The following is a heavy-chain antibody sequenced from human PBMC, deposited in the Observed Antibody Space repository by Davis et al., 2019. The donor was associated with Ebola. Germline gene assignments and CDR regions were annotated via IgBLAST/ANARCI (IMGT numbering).Heavy chain of an antibody. CDR1: GGSISSSNYY. CDR2: IYYSGST. J-gene: IGHJ5*02. CDR3: ARLTPGP. V-gene: IGHV4-39*01. Sequence: SETLSLTCSVSGGSISSSNYYCGWIRQPPGKGLEWIGAIYYSGSTSYNPSLKTRVTISVDTSKNQFSLKLSSVTAADTSVYYCARLTPGPWGQGTLVTVSS.